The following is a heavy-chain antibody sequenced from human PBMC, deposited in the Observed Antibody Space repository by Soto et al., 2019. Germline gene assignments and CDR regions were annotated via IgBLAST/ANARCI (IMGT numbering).Heavy chain of an antibody. CDR2: ISGSGVNT. Sequence: GGSLRLSCAASGFTFSSYAMSWVRQAPGKGLEWVSSISGSGVNTYYADSVKGRFTIYRDNSMNTLYLQMNTLRVEDTAVYYCPKVSRSWYAGFFDLWGQGTLVTVSS. CDR3: PKVSRSWYAGFFDL. V-gene: IGHV3-23*01. D-gene: IGHD6-13*01. CDR1: GFTFSSYA. J-gene: IGHJ4*02.